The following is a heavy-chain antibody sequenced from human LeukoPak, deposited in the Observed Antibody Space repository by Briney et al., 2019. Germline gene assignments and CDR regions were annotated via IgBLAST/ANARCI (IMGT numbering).Heavy chain of an antibody. CDR1: GFTFNNAW. CDR2: IKNKTDVGTT. V-gene: IGHV3-15*01. J-gene: IGHJ4*02. Sequence: PGGSLRLSCAASGFTFNNAWMSWVRQAPEKGLEWVGRIKNKTDVGTTDYAAPVKGRFTISRDDSKNTLYLQMNSLKTEDTAVYYCSTDRGGNSGGGVYWGQGTLVTVSS. CDR3: STDRGGNSGGGVY. D-gene: IGHD4-23*01.